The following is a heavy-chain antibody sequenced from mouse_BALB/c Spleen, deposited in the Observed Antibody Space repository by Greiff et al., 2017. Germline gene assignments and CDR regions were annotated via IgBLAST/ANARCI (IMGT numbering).Heavy chain of an antibody. CDR1: GFTFSSYA. V-gene: IGHV5-9-3*01. CDR3: ASPGDY. Sequence: EVKLMESGGGLVKPGGSLKLSCAASGFTFSSYAMSWVRQTPEKRLEWVATISSGGSYTYYPDSVKGRFTISRDNAKNTLYLQMSSLRSEDTAMYYCASPGDYWGQGTSVTVSS. CDR2: ISSGGSYT. J-gene: IGHJ4*01.